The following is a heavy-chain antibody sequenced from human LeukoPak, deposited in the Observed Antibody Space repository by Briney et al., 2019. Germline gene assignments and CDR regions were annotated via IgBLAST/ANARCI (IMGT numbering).Heavy chain of an antibody. J-gene: IGHJ4*02. CDR1: GFTFSSYW. V-gene: IGHV3-74*01. Sequence: GGSLRLPCAASGFTFSSYWMHWVRQAPGKGLVWVSRINSDGSSTSYADSVKGRFTISRDNAKNTLYLQMNSLRAEDTAVYYCARGEGGGHCSGGSCLAYYFDYWGQGTLVTVPS. CDR2: INSDGSST. D-gene: IGHD2-15*01. CDR3: ARGEGGGHCSGGSCLAYYFDY.